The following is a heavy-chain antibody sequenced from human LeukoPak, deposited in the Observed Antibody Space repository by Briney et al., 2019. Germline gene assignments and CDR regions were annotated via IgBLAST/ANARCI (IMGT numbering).Heavy chain of an antibody. D-gene: IGHD3-22*01. CDR3: ARRPYDSSGYYFHYFDY. Sequence: SQTLSLTCTVSGGSISSGDYYWSWIRQPPGKSLEWIGYIYYSGSTYYNPSLKSRVTISVDTSKNQFSLKLSSVTAADTAVYYCARRPYDSSGYYFHYFDYWGQGTLVTVSS. J-gene: IGHJ4*02. V-gene: IGHV4-30-4*08. CDR2: IYYSGST. CDR1: GGSISSGDYY.